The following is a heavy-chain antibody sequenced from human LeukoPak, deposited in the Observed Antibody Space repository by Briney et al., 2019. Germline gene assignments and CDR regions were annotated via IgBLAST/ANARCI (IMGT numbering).Heavy chain of an antibody. D-gene: IGHD4-23*01. CDR2: IYTSGST. CDR3: ARVFGGPVSRRFDP. Sequence: NTSQTLSLTCSVSGGSISSDNYDWSWIRQPAGKGLEWIGRIYTSGSTNYNPSLKSRVTISLDTSKNQFSLKLSSVTAADTAVYYCARVFGGPVSRRFDPWGQGTLVTVSS. J-gene: IGHJ5*02. CDR1: GGSISSDNYD. V-gene: IGHV4-61*02.